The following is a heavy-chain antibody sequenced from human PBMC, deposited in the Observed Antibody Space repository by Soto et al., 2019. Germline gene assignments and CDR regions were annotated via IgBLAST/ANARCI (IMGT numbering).Heavy chain of an antibody. J-gene: IGHJ4*02. V-gene: IGHV1-69*13. Sequence: SVKVSCKASGGTFSSYAISWVRQAPGQGLEWMGGIIPIFGTANYAQKFQGRVTITADESTSTAYMELSSLRSEDTAVYYGAREGYCGGDCLGDDYWRQGTLVTVSS. CDR2: IIPIFGTA. CDR3: AREGYCGGDCLGDDY. D-gene: IGHD2-21*02. CDR1: GGTFSSYA.